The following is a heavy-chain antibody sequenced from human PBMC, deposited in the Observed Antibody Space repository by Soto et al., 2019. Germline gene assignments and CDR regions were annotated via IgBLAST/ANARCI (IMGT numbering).Heavy chain of an antibody. CDR3: AKDRARVGFDY. J-gene: IGHJ4*02. V-gene: IGHV3-9*01. D-gene: IGHD1-26*01. CDR1: GFTFDDYA. CDR2: ISWNSGSI. Sequence: GGSLRLSCAASGFTFDDYAMHWVRQAPGKGLEWVSGISWNSGSIGYADSVKGRFTISRDNAKNSLYLQMNSLRAEDTALYYCAKDRARVGFDYWGQGTLVTVSS.